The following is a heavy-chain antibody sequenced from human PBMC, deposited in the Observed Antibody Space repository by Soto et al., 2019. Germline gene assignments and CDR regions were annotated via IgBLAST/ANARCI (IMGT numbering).Heavy chain of an antibody. V-gene: IGHV3-23*01. J-gene: IGHJ6*03. CDR3: AKCAEGSSSSAGYYYYYMDV. D-gene: IGHD6-6*01. CDR2: ISGSGGST. Sequence: GGSLRLSCAASGFTFSSYAMSWVRQAPGKGLEWVSAISGSGGSTYYADSVKGRFTISRDNSKNTLYLQMNSLRAEDTAVYYCAKCAEGSSSSAGYYYYYMDVWGKGTTVTVSS. CDR1: GFTFSSYA.